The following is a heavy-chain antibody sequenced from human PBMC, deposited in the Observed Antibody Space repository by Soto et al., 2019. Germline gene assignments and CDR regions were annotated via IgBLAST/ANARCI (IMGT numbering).Heavy chain of an antibody. CDR3: ARPYEGDFFAS. Sequence: GGSLRLSCAASGFTFSSYAMHWVRQAPGKGLEWVAVISYDGSNKYYADSVKGRFTISRDNSKNTLYLQMNSLRAEDTAVNYWARPYEGDFFASWGQGTLATVSS. J-gene: IGHJ4*02. V-gene: IGHV3-30-3*01. CDR2: ISYDGSNK. D-gene: IGHD3-16*01. CDR1: GFTFSSYA.